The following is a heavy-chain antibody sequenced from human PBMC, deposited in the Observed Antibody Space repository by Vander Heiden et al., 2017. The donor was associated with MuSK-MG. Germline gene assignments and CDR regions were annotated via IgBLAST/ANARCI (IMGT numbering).Heavy chain of an antibody. V-gene: IGHV1-8*01. J-gene: IGHJ6*03. Sequence: QVQLVQFGAEVTTPGASVKLSCQASGYTFTHYDINWVRQATGKGLEWMGWMNPNSGNTGDAQKFQGRLTMTRNTSISTAYMELSSLRSEDTAVYYCARDYSSSSSYYYYMDVWGKGTTVTVSS. D-gene: IGHD6-6*01. CDR1: GYTFTHYD. CDR2: MNPNSGNT. CDR3: ARDYSSSSSYYYYMDV.